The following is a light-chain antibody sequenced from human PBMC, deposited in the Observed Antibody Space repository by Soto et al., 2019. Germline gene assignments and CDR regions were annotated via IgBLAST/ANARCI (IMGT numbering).Light chain of an antibody. J-gene: IGKJ1*01. CDR1: QSISSW. V-gene: IGKV1-5*01. CDR3: QQYNSYWT. Sequence: DIQMTQSPSTLSASVGDRVTITCRASQSISSWLAWYQQKPGKAPKLLIYDASSFESGVPSRFSGSGSGTEFTLTISSLQPDDFATYYCQQYNSYWTFGQGTKVDI. CDR2: DAS.